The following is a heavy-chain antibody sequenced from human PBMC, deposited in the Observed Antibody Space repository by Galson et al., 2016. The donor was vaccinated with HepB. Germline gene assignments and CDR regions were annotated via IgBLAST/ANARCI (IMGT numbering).Heavy chain of an antibody. CDR2: IRGSGGDT. D-gene: IGHD6-6*01. V-gene: IGHV3-23*01. CDR3: AKEGGQLVGWHFDF. Sequence: SLRLSCAASGFMFSNYAMSWVRQAPGKGLEWVSGIRGSGGDTFYADSVKGRFTISRDNAKDTLYLEMNSLSAEDTAVYYCAKEGGQLVGWHFDFWGKGTTVTVAS. J-gene: IGHJ4*02. CDR1: GFMFSNYA.